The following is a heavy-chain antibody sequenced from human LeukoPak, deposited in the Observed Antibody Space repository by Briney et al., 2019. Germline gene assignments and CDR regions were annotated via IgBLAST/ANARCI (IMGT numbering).Heavy chain of an antibody. CDR3: ARGSPARAFDI. Sequence: PGTSLRLSCAASGFTFSNYAMHWVRQAPGKGLEWVAVISYDGSNKYYADSVKGRFTISRDNSKNTLYLQMNSLRAEDTAVYYCARGSPARAFDIWGQGTMVTVSS. D-gene: IGHD6-19*01. J-gene: IGHJ3*02. V-gene: IGHV3-30-3*01. CDR2: ISYDGSNK. CDR1: GFTFSNYA.